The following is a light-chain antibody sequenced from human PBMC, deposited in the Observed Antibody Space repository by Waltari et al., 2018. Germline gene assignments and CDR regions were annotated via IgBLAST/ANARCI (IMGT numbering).Light chain of an antibody. CDR2: DVS. Sequence: QSALTQPASVSGSPGQSITISCPGTSSAIGGYDYVSWYQQHPGKAPKLLIYDVSKRPSGVSNRFSGSKSGNTASLRISGLQADDEAEYYCSSYSTNSAHVFGTGTKVTFL. CDR1: SSAIGGYDY. V-gene: IGLV2-14*03. CDR3: SSYSTNSAHV. J-gene: IGLJ1*01.